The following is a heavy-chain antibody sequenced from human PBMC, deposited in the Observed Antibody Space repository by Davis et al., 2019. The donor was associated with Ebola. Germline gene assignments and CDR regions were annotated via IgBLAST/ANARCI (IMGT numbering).Heavy chain of an antibody. D-gene: IGHD2-8*01. Sequence: PGGSLRLSCAASGFTFEDYAMHWVRQAPGKGLEWVSGISWNSNAIGYADSVKGRFTISRDNANNSLYLQMNSLRAEDTALYYCVKDRNGTPLGMDVWGQGTTVTVSS. V-gene: IGHV3-9*01. CDR3: VKDRNGTPLGMDV. J-gene: IGHJ6*02. CDR2: ISWNSNAI. CDR1: GFTFEDYA.